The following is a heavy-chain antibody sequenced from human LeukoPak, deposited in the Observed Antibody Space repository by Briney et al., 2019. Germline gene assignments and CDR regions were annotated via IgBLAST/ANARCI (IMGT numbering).Heavy chain of an antibody. CDR2: IYSGGTT. D-gene: IGHD5-24*01. J-gene: IGHJ4*02. Sequence: GGSLRLSCAASGFTVSSNYMTWVRQAPGKGLEWVSVIYSGGTTYYADSVKGRFTISRDNSKNTLYLQMNSLRAEDTAVYYCAREPLGGYNPYYFDYWGQGTLVTVSS. V-gene: IGHV3-53*01. CDR1: GFTVSSNY. CDR3: AREPLGGYNPYYFDY.